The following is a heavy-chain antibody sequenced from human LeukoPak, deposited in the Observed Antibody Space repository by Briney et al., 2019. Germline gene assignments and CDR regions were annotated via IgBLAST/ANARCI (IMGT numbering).Heavy chain of an antibody. Sequence: GASVKVSCKASGYTFTGYYMHWVRQAPGQGLEWMGWINPNSGGTNYAQKFQGRVTMTRDTSISTAYMELSRLRSDDTAVYYCARDHHRYSSSWYGNYWGQGNLVTVSS. CDR1: GYTFTGYY. CDR2: INPNSGGT. V-gene: IGHV1-2*02. D-gene: IGHD6-13*01. J-gene: IGHJ4*02. CDR3: ARDHHRYSSSWYGNY.